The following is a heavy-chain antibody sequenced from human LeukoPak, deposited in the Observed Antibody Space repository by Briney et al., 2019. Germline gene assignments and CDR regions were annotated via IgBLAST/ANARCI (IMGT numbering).Heavy chain of an antibody. CDR1: GFTFGRYE. D-gene: IGHD6-19*01. V-gene: IGHV3-48*03. CDR2: ISSSGSTK. J-gene: IGHJ4*02. Sequence: PAGYLRLSSAATGFTFGRYEMNWVRQAPGKGLEWVSHISSSGSTKYYVDSVKGRFTISRDNGKNSLYLQMNSLRAEETAVYYCARLVSGWTRSDYWGQGTLVTVSS. CDR3: ARLVSGWTRSDY.